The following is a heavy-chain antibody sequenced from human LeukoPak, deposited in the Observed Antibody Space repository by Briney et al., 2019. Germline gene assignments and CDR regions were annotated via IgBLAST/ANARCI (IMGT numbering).Heavy chain of an antibody. CDR1: GYTFTGYY. CDR2: INPNSGGT. D-gene: IGHD2-15*01. CDR3: AMSGVAAGGTYNWFDP. Sequence: ASVKVSCKASGYTFTGYYMHWVRQAPGQGLEWMGWINPNSGGTNYAQKFQGRVTMTRDTSISTAYMELSRLRSDDTAVYYCAMSGVAAGGTYNWFDPWGQGTLVTVSS. J-gene: IGHJ5*02. V-gene: IGHV1-2*02.